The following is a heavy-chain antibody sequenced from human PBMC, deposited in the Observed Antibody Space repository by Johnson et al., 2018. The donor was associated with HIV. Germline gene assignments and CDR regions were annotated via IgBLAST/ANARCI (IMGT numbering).Heavy chain of an antibody. J-gene: IGHJ3*01. D-gene: IGHD3-16*01. CDR2: ISYSGSST. Sequence: VQLVESGGGLLQPGGSLRLSCAASGYSFDSHAMNWVRQGPGKGLEWVAAISYSGSSTYYAASVQARFTISRDNSKNTVYLHMVNLRADDTSLYYCTREISRYYDDYAAFDVWGQGTMVTVSS. CDR3: TREISRYYDDYAAFDV. V-gene: IGHV3-23*04. CDR1: GYSFDSHA.